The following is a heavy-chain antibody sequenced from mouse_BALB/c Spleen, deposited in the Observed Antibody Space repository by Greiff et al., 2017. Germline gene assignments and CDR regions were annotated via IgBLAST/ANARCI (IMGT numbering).Heavy chain of an antibody. CDR1: GFNIKDTY. CDR3: ASGFSYAMDY. J-gene: IGHJ4*01. D-gene: IGHD4-1*01. V-gene: IGHV14-3*02. CDR2: IDPANGNT. Sequence: VQLKESGAELVKPGASVKLSCTASGFNIKDTYMHWVKQRPEQGLAWIGRIDPANGNTKYDPKFQGKATITADPSSNTAYLQLSSLTAEDTAVYYSASGFSYAMDYWGQGTSVTGAS.